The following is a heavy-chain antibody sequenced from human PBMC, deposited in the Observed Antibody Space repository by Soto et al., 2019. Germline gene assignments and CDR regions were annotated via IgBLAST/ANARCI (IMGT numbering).Heavy chain of an antibody. J-gene: IGHJ6*02. V-gene: IGHV4-39*01. Sequence: SETLSLTCTVSGGSISRSSYYWGWIRQPPGKGLECIGNINHSGSTHYNPSLKRRLTMSVDTSKNQFSLKLSSVTAADTAVYYCARHGASSGWWDYYYYGMDVWGQGTTVTVSS. CDR1: GGSISRSSYY. CDR2: INHSGST. CDR3: ARHGASSGWWDYYYYGMDV. D-gene: IGHD6-19*01.